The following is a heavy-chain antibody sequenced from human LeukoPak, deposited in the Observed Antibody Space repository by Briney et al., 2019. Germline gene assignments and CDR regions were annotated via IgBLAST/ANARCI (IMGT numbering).Heavy chain of an antibody. CDR2: IKQGGSEK. V-gene: IGHV3-7*01. D-gene: IGHD3-3*01. Sequence: GGSLRLSCAASGFTFSSHWMSYVRQAPGKGLEWVADIKQGGSEKYYVDSVKGRFTISRDNAKNSLYLQMNSLRAEDTAVYYCARDSSYYDFWSGYSVDYWGQGTLVTVSS. CDR3: ARDSSYYDFWSGYSVDY. J-gene: IGHJ4*02. CDR1: GFTFSSHW.